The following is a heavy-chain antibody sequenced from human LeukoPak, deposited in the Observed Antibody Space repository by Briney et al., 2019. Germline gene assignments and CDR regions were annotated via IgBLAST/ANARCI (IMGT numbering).Heavy chain of an antibody. D-gene: IGHD3-3*01. V-gene: IGHV4-61*02. CDR2: IYTSGST. Sequence: PSQTLSLTRTVSGGSLSSGSYYWSWIRQPAGKGLEWIGRIYTSGSTNYNPSLKSRVTISVDTSKNQFSLKLSSVTAADTAVYYCARVNRFLEWSNDYWGQGTLVTVSS. CDR3: ARVNRFLEWSNDY. CDR1: GGSLSSGSYY. J-gene: IGHJ4*02.